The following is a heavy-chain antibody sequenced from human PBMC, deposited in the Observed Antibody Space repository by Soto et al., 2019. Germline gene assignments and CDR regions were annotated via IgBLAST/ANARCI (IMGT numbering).Heavy chain of an antibody. V-gene: IGHV5-51*01. D-gene: IGHD1-26*01. CDR2: IYPDDSDA. Sequence: EVQLVQSGAEVKTAGESLRISCKGSGYSFNTYYIAWVRQVPGKGLEWMGVIYPDDSDAKYSPSFQGHITISADKSINTAYLKWNGLRAADSATYYCARVGVERQFTYYFDFWGQGTLVAVSS. CDR1: GYSFNTYY. J-gene: IGHJ4*02. CDR3: ARVGVERQFTYYFDF.